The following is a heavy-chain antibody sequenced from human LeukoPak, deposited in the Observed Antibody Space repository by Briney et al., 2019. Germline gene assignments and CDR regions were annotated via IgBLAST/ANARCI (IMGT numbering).Heavy chain of an antibody. D-gene: IGHD2-21*02. CDR1: GFTFSSYA. V-gene: IGHV3-23*01. CDR2: ISGSGGST. J-gene: IGHJ4*02. Sequence: GGSLRLSCAASGFTFSSYAMSWVRQAPGKGLEWVSAISGSGGSTYYAGSVKGRFTISRDNSKNTLYLRMSSLRAEDTAIYYCAKALDGRGHWYERGADYWGQGTLVAVSS. CDR3: AKALDGRGHWYERGADY.